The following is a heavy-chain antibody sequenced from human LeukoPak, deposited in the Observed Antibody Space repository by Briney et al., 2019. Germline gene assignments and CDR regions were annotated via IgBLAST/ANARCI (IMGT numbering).Heavy chain of an antibody. CDR2: IYSGGST. CDR3: AREIDGGWLQYPVYFDY. Sequence: GGSLRLSCAASGFTVSSNYMSWVRQAPGKGLEWVSVIYSGGSTYYADSVKGRFTISRDNSKNTLYLQMNSLRAEDTAVYYCAREIDGGWLQYPVYFDYWGQGTLVTVSS. CDR1: GFTVSSNY. J-gene: IGHJ4*02. V-gene: IGHV3-66*01. D-gene: IGHD5-24*01.